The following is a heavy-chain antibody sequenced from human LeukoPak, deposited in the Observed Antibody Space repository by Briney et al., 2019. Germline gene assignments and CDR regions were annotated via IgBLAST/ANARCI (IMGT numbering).Heavy chain of an antibody. CDR3: ARGSFRYYYGSGSYPRFDY. V-gene: IGHV1-69*13. CDR2: IIPIFGTA. J-gene: IGHJ4*02. Sequence: ASVKVSCKASGYSFTTYAISWVRQAPGQGLEWMGGIIPIFGTANHAQKFQGRVTITADESTSTAYMELSSLRSEDTAVYYCARGSFRYYYGSGSYPRFDYWGQGTLVTVSS. CDR1: GYSFTTYA. D-gene: IGHD3-10*01.